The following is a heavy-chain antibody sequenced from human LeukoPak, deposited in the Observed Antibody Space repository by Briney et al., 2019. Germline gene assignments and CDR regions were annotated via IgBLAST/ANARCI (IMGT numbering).Heavy chain of an antibody. CDR2: ISGSSSYT. D-gene: IGHD6-19*01. Sequence: PGGTLRLSCAASGFTFSDYYMCWIRQDPPEGLEWVSYISGSSSYTKYADSVKGRFTISRDNAKNSLYLQMNSLRAEDTAVYYCARDCASGWYGYFQQWGEGTLVTVSS. J-gene: IGHJ1*01. CDR1: GFTFSDYY. V-gene: IGHV3-11*06. CDR3: ARDCASGWYGYFQQ.